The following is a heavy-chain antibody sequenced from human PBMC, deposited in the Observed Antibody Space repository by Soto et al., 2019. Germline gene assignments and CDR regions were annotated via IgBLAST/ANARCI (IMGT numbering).Heavy chain of an antibody. V-gene: IGHV3-30*18. CDR3: AKDRGPTAPYFDF. D-gene: IGHD3-10*01. Sequence: QVQLVQSGGGVVQPGRSLRLSCVASGFTFSHSGMNWVRQAPGKGLEWVAVISYDGSNKHYSDSVKGRFTISRDNSKNTLYLQVNSLRAEDTALYYCAKDRGPTAPYFDFWCEGTLVAVSS. CDR1: GFTFSHSG. J-gene: IGHJ4*02. CDR2: ISYDGSNK.